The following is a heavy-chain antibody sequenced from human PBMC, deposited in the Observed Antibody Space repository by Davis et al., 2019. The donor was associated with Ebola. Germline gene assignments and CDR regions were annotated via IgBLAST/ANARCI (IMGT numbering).Heavy chain of an antibody. J-gene: IGHJ4*02. Sequence: PSETLSLTCTVSGGSISSGGYYWSWIRQPPGKGLEWIGYIYYSGSTNYNPSLKSRVTISVDTSKNQFSLKLSSVTAADTAVYYCARGDDPGTNIDYWGQGTLVTVSS. V-gene: IGHV4-61*08. D-gene: IGHD1-7*01. CDR1: GGSISSGGYY. CDR2: IYYSGST. CDR3: ARGDDPGTNIDY.